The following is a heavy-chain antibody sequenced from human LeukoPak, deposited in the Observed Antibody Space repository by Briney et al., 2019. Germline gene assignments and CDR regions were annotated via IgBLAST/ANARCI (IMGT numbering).Heavy chain of an antibody. V-gene: IGHV3-53*01. CDR1: GFTVSSNY. Sequence: PGGSLRLSCAASGFTVSSNYMSWVRQAPGKGLEWVSVIYSGGSTYYADSVKGRFTISRDNSKNTLYLQMNSLRAEDTAVYYCARALAAAGTAFDYWGQGTLVTVSS. J-gene: IGHJ4*02. CDR3: ARALAAAGTAFDY. D-gene: IGHD6-13*01. CDR2: IYSGGST.